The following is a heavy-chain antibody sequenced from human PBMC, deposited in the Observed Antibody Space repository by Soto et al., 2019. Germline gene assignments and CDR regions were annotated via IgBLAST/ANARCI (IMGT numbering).Heavy chain of an antibody. CDR1: EFPFNNYA. CDR3: ARGQDAIGWYEPGDY. V-gene: IGHV3-30*01. CDR2: ISNDGENK. J-gene: IGHJ4*02. Sequence: PGGSLRLSCGASEFPFNNYAMHWVRQAPGKGLEWVAVISNDGENKYYADSVEGRFTISRDNSRNTLSLQVNILRPEDTAVYYCARGQDAIGWYEPGDYWGQGVLVTVSS. D-gene: IGHD6-19*01.